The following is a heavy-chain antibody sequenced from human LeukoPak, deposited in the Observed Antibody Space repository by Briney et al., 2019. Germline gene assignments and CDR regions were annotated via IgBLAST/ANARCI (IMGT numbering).Heavy chain of an antibody. V-gene: IGHV5-51*01. CDR1: GYSFTSYW. D-gene: IGHD5-18*01. J-gene: IGHJ4*02. CDR2: IYPGDSDT. Sequence: GASLQISCKGPGYSFTSYWIGWVRQMPGKGLEWMGIIYPGDSDTRYSPSSQGQVTISADKSISTAYLQWSSLKASDTAMYYCARRGTLWTIDYWGQGTLVTVSS. CDR3: ARRGTLWTIDY.